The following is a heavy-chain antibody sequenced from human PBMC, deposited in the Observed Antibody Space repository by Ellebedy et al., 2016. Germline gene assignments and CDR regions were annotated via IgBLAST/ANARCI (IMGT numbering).Heavy chain of an antibody. V-gene: IGHV3-7*01. CDR1: GSTLSRFW. J-gene: IGHJ4*02. CDR3: ATDLRPLTRGWGY. Sequence: GESLKISCVVSGSTLSRFWMSWFRQAPGKGLEWVANIKQDGSQKDYVDSVKGRFTISRDNAKNSVYLQMNVLRVEDRGIYYCATDLRPLTRGWGYWGQGTLVTVSS. D-gene: IGHD3-10*01. CDR2: IKQDGSQK.